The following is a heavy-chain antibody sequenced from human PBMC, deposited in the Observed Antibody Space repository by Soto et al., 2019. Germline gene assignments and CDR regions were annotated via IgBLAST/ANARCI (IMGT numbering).Heavy chain of an antibody. V-gene: IGHV3-7*01. CDR3: ARDGVLVPTAVPYYYDGMDI. CDR1: GFTFSSYW. CDR2: VKQDGSEK. Sequence: EVYLVESGGGLVQPGGSLRLSCAASGFTFSSYWMSWVRQAPGKGLEWVANVKQDGSEKYYMDSVRGRFTISRDNAKSSLYLHMNNLRAEDTAVYFCARDGVLVPTAVPYYYDGMDIWGQGTTVTVSS. J-gene: IGHJ6*02. D-gene: IGHD2-2*01.